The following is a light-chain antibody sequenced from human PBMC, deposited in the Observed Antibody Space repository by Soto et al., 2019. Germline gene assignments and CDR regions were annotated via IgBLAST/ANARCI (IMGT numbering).Light chain of an antibody. Sequence: DIQMTQSPSTLSASVGDRVTITCRASQSISSWLAWYQQKPGKDPKLLIYKASSLESGVPSRFSGSGSGTAVTLTISSLQPDDFATYYCQQYVIYPRTFGQGTKVEVK. CDR3: QQYVIYPRT. V-gene: IGKV1-5*03. CDR1: QSISSW. J-gene: IGKJ1*01. CDR2: KAS.